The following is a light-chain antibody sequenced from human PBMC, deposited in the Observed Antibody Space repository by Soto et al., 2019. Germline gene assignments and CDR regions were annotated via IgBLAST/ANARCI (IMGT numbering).Light chain of an antibody. CDR2: GSS. Sequence: VLTQSPATLSLSPWERATLSCRASQSVSNFLAWYQQKPGQAPRLLIYGSSSRATGIPDRFSGSGSGTDFTLTISRLEPEDFAVYYCQQYGSSPRTFGQGTKVDIK. V-gene: IGKV3-20*01. CDR1: QSVSNF. CDR3: QQYGSSPRT. J-gene: IGKJ1*01.